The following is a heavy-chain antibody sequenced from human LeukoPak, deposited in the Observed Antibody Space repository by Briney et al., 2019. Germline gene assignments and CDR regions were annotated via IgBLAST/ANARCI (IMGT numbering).Heavy chain of an antibody. V-gene: IGHV4-59*01. CDR2: IYYSGST. D-gene: IGHD3-16*01. Sequence: SETLSLTCTVSGGSISSYYWSWIRQPPGKGLEWIGYIYYSGSTNYNPSLKSRVTISVDTSKNQFSLKLSSVTAADTAVYYCAIWEGDYAFYWGQGTLVTVSS. J-gene: IGHJ4*02. CDR1: GGSISSYY. CDR3: AIWEGDYAFY.